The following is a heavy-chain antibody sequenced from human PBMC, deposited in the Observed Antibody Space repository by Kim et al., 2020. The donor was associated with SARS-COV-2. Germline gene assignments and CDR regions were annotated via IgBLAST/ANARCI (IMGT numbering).Heavy chain of an antibody. V-gene: IGHV3-30-3*01. J-gene: IGHJ4*02. CDR1: GFTFSSYA. CDR3: ARGYSGYYYFDY. Sequence: GGSLRLSCAASGFTFSSYAIHWVRQAPGKGLEWVAVISYDGSNKYYADSVKGRFTISRDNSKNTLSLQMNSLRAEDTAVYYCARGYSGYYYFDYWGQGTL. D-gene: IGHD5-12*01. CDR2: ISYDGSNK.